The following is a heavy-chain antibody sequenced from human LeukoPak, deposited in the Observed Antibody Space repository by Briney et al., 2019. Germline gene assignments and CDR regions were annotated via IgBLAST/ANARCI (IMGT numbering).Heavy chain of an antibody. J-gene: IGHJ4*02. D-gene: IGHD3-22*01. V-gene: IGHV4-39*01. CDR1: GGSISSSSYY. Sequence: SETLSLTCTVSGGSISSSSYYWGWIRQPPGKGLEWIGSIYYSGSTYYNPSLKSRVTISVDTSKNQFSLKLSSVTAADTAVYYCASPPMYYDSSGYSNWGQGTLVTVSS. CDR3: ASPPMYYDSSGYSN. CDR2: IYYSGST.